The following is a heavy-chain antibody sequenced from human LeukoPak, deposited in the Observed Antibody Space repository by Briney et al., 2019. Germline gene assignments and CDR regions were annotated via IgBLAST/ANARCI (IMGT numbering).Heavy chain of an antibody. CDR2: ISISGTKT. CDR3: ANEIRPNDY. CDR1: GFTFSIYT. V-gene: IGHV3-23*01. J-gene: IGHJ4*02. Sequence: GGSLRLSCVASGFTFSIYTMSWVRQAPGKGLEWVSAISISGTKTYYADSVKGRFTISRDNSKNTLYLQMYSLRAEDTAVYYCANEIRPNDYWGQGTLVTVSS. D-gene: IGHD4-17*01.